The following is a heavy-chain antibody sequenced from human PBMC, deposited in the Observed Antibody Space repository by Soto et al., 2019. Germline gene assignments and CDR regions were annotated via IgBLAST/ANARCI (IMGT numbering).Heavy chain of an antibody. J-gene: IGHJ6*02. CDR1: GFTFSSYG. V-gene: IGHV3-33*01. D-gene: IGHD2-15*01. Sequence: QVQLVESGGGVVQPGRSLRLSCAASGFTFSSYGMHWVRQAPGKGLEWVAVIWYDGSNKYYADSVKGRFTISRDNSKNTLYLQMNSLRAEDTAVYYCASGGRSGYYGMDVWGQGTTVTVSS. CDR2: IWYDGSNK. CDR3: ASGGRSGYYGMDV.